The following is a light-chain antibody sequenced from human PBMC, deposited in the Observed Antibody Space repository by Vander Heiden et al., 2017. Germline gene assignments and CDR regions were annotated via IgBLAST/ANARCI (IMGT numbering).Light chain of an antibody. Sequence: QSALTQPASVSGSPGQSITTSCTGTDSDIGGYKYVPWYQQYPGKAPKLMIFDVSDRPSGVSNRFSGSKSGNTASLTISGLQTEDEADYYCTSYTSSGTLVLFGGGTKLTVL. V-gene: IGLV2-14*01. CDR1: DSDIGGYKY. J-gene: IGLJ2*01. CDR2: DVS. CDR3: TSYTSSGTLVL.